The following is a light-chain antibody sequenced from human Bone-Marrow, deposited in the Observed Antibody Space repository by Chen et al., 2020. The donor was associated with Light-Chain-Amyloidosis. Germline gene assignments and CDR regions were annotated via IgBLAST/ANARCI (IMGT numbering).Light chain of an antibody. V-gene: IGLV3-21*02. CDR1: NIGSTS. CDR2: DDS. CDR3: EVYDNNSAV. J-gene: IGLJ3*02. Sequence: SYVLTQPSSVSVAPGQTATIACGGNNIGSTSVHWYQQTPGQAPLLVVYDDSDRPSGIPERLSGSNSGNTATLSISRAQAGDEGDYYCEVYDNNSAVFGGGTKLTVL.